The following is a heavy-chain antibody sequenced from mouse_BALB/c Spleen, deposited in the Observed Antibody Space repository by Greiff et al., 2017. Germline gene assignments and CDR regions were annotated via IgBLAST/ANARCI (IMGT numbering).Heavy chain of an antibody. D-gene: IGHD2-14*01. V-gene: IGHV5-9-4*01. CDR3: ARNRPPAY. Sequence: EVQGVESGGGLVKPGGSLKLSCAASGFTFSSYAMSWVRQSPEKRLVWVAEISSGGSYTYYPDTVTGRFTISRDNAKNTLYLEMSSLRSEDTAMYYCARNRPPAYWGQGTLVTVSA. CDR1: GFTFSSYA. CDR2: ISSGGSYT. J-gene: IGHJ3*01.